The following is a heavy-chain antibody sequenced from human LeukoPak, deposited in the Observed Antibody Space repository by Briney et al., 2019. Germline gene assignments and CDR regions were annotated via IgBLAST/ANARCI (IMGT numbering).Heavy chain of an antibody. V-gene: IGHV1-2*02. D-gene: IGHD3-10*01. CDR1: GYTFTGYY. CDR3: ARSRGPLWSGELFWYFQH. CDR2: INPNSGGT. J-gene: IGHJ1*01. Sequence: ASVKVSCKASGYTFTGYYMHWVRQAPGQGLEWMGWINPNSGGTNYAQKFQGRVTMTRDTSISTAYMELSRLRSDDTAVYYCARSRGPLWSGELFWYFQHWGQGTLVTVSS.